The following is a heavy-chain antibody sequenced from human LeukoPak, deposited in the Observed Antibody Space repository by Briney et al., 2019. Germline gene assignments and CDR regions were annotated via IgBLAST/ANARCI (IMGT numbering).Heavy chain of an antibody. CDR2: ISAYNGNT. V-gene: IGHV1-18*01. CDR1: GYPFTSYG. Sequence: ASVKVSCKASGYPFTSYGISWVRQAPGQGLEWMGWISAYNGNTNYAQKLQGRVTMTTDTSTSTAYMELRSLRSDDTAVYYCARVPAAPGVFYYYYYYMDVWGKGTTVTVSS. D-gene: IGHD2-2*01. CDR3: ARVPAAPGVFYYYYYYMDV. J-gene: IGHJ6*03.